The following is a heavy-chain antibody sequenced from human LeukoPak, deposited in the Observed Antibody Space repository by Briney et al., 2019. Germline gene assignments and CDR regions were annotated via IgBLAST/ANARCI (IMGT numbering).Heavy chain of an antibody. J-gene: IGHJ4*02. Sequence: RQAPGQGLEWMXXISAYNGNTNYAQKLQGRVTMTTDTSTSTAYMELRSLRSDDTAVYYCARGSHDYYDSSGYPYWGQGTLVTVSS. V-gene: IGHV1-18*01. CDR2: ISAYNGNT. CDR3: ARGSHDYYDSSGYPY. D-gene: IGHD3-22*01.